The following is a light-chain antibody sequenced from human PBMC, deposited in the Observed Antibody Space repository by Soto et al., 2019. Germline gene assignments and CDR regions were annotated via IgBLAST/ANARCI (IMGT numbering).Light chain of an antibody. Sequence: QSVLTQPASVSGSPGQSITISCTGTSSDVGSYNLVSWYQQHPGKAPKLMIYEGSKRPSGVSNRFSGSKSGNTASLTISGLQAEDEADYSCCSYAGSSTPAPWVFGGRTKLTVL. CDR1: SSDVGSYNL. V-gene: IGLV2-23*01. CDR2: EGS. CDR3: CSYAGSSTPAPWV. J-gene: IGLJ3*02.